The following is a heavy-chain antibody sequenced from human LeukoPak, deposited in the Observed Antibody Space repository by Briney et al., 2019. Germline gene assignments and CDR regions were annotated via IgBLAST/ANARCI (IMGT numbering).Heavy chain of an antibody. V-gene: IGHV3-74*01. CDR2: INSDGSST. J-gene: IGHJ4*02. CDR1: GFTFSSYW. D-gene: IGHD3-10*01. Sequence: GGSLRLSCAASGFTFSSYWMHWVRQAPGKGLVWVSRINSDGSSTSYADSVKGRFTISRDNAKNTLYLQMNSLRAEDTAVYYCAKDHDYYGLESYWGQGTLVTVSS. CDR3: AKDHDYYGLESY.